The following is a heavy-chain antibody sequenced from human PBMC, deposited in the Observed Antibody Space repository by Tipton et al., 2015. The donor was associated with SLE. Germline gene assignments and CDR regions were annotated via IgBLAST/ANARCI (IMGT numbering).Heavy chain of an antibody. CDR1: GGSFSGYS. V-gene: IGHV4-34*01. Sequence: TLSLTCAVYGGSFSGYSWSWIRQPPGKGLEWIGEIYHSGSTKNNPSLKSRVTISVDTSKNQISLKLSSVTAAGTAVYYCARYPESNYHWFGPWGQGALVTVSS. CDR3: ARYPESNYHWFGP. D-gene: IGHD4-11*01. CDR2: IYHSGST. J-gene: IGHJ5*02.